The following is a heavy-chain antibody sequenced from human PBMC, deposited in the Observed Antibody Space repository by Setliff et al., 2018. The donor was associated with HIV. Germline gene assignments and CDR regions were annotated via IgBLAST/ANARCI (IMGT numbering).Heavy chain of an antibody. CDR2: IYHSGST. CDR1: GGSINSTSYY. D-gene: IGHD3-10*01. Sequence: SETLSLTCTVSGGSINSTSYYWGWIRQPPGNGLEWIGSIYHSGSTYYNPSLNDRATISLDTSKNQFSLKLNSATAADTAIYYCTRRGADSYYPRPLDVWGKGTTVTVSS. V-gene: IGHV4-39*07. J-gene: IGHJ6*04. CDR3: TRRGADSYYPRPLDV.